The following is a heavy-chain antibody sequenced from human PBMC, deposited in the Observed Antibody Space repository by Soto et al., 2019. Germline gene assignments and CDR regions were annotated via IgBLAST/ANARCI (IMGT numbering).Heavy chain of an antibody. D-gene: IGHD2-21*02. CDR3: ARHGGYCGGDCKYYFDY. CDR2: IYYSGST. Sequence: SETLSLTCTVSGGSISSSSYYWGWLRQPPGKGLEWIGSIYYSGSTYYNPSLKRRVTISVDTSKNQFSLKLSSVTAADTAVYYCARHGGYCGGDCKYYFDYWGQGTLVTVSS. J-gene: IGHJ4*02. V-gene: IGHV4-39*01. CDR1: GGSISSSSYY.